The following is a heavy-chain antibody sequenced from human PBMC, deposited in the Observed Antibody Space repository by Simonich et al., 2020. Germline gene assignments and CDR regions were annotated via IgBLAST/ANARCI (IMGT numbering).Heavy chain of an antibody. V-gene: IGHV3-30*07. J-gene: IGHJ3*02. D-gene: IGHD7-27*01. Sequence: QVQLVESGGGVVQPGRSLRLSCAASGFTFSSYAMHWVRQAPGKGGEWVAVISYDGSNKYYADSGKGRFTISRDNSKNTLYLQMNSLRAEDTAVYYCAREDLTGDAFDIWGQGTMVTVSS. CDR2: ISYDGSNK. CDR1: GFTFSSYA. CDR3: AREDLTGDAFDI.